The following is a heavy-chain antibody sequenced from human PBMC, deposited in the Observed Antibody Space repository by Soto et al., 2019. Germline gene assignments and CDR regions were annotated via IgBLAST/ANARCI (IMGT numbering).Heavy chain of an antibody. Sequence: EVQLVESGGGLVQPGGSLRLSCAASGFTFSSYWMSWVRQAPGKGLEWVANIKQDGSEKYYVDSVKGRFTISRDNAKNSLYLQMISLRAEDTAVYYCARVSGQQLPGLWGQGTLVTVSS. CDR1: GFTFSSYW. V-gene: IGHV3-7*03. CDR3: ARVSGQQLPGL. D-gene: IGHD6-13*01. CDR2: IKQDGSEK. J-gene: IGHJ4*02.